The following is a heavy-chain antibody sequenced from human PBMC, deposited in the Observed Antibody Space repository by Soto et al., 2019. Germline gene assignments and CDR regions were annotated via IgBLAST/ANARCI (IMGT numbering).Heavy chain of an antibody. D-gene: IGHD3-22*01. CDR2: IIPIFGTA. CDR1: GGTFSSYA. V-gene: IGHV1-69*13. CDR3: ARETYYYDSSGYFGGKHESPYPWYQARNWFDP. Sequence: ASVKVSCKASGGTFSSYAISWVRQAPGQGLEWMGGIIPIFGTANYAQKFQGRVTITADESTSTAYMELSSLRSKDTAVYYCARETYYYDSSGYFGGKHESPYPWYQARNWFDPWGQGTLVTVSS. J-gene: IGHJ5*02.